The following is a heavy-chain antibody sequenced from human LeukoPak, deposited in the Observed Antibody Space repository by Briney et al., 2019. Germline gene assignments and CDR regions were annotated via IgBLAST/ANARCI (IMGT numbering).Heavy chain of an antibody. CDR1: GGSISTYY. CDR2: ISDGGST. D-gene: IGHD3/OR15-3a*01. V-gene: IGHV4-59*01. Sequence: SETLSLTCSVSGGSISTYYWSWIRQPPGKGLEWIGYISDGGSTNYNPSLKSRVTISASTSKNQFSLKLSSVTAADTAVYYCAKSHFWTGYPSDYWGQGTRVSVSS. J-gene: IGHJ4*02. CDR3: AKSHFWTGYPSDY.